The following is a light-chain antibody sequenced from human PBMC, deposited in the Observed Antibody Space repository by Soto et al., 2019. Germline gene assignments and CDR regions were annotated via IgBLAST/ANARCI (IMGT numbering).Light chain of an antibody. CDR3: QQYSSSGT. CDR2: GAS. CDR1: QSVSSN. Sequence: EIVMTQSPATLSVSPGERATLSCRASQSVSSNLAWYQQKPGQAPRLLIYGASTRATGIPARFSGSGSGTEFTLTIRSLQSEDFAVYYCQQYSSSGTFGQGTKVDIK. J-gene: IGKJ1*01. V-gene: IGKV3-15*01.